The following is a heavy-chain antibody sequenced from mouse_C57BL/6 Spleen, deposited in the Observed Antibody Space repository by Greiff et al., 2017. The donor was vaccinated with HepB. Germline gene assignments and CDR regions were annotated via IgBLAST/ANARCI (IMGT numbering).Heavy chain of an antibody. Sequence: QVHVKQSGAELVRPGASVTLSCKASGYTFTDYEMHWVKQTPVHGLEWIGAIDPETGGTAYNQKFKGKAILTADKSSSTAYMELRSLTSEDSAVYYCTRETRGWAMDYWGQGTSVTVSS. D-gene: IGHD3-1*01. J-gene: IGHJ4*01. V-gene: IGHV1-15*01. CDR1: GYTFTDYE. CDR2: IDPETGGT. CDR3: TRETRGWAMDY.